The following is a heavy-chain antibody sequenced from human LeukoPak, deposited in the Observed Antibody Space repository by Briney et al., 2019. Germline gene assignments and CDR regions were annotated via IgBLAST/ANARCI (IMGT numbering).Heavy chain of an antibody. CDR3: ARADYYDSSVGGYWFDP. J-gene: IGHJ5*02. V-gene: IGHV4-4*09. Sequence: SETLSLTCTVSGGSISSYYWSWIRQPPGKGLEWIGYIYTSGSTYYNPSLKSRVTISVDTSKNQFSLKLSSVTAADTAVYYCARADYYDSSVGGYWFDPWGQGTLVTVSS. CDR2: IYTSGST. CDR1: GGSISSYY. D-gene: IGHD3-22*01.